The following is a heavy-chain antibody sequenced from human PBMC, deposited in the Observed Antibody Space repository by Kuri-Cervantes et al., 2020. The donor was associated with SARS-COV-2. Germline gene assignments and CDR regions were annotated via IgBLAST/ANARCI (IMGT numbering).Heavy chain of an antibody. CDR2: ISSSSSYI. Sequence: GESLKISCTASGFTFSSYTMNWVRQSPGKGLEWVSSISSSSSYIYYADSVKGRFTISRDNAKNSPYLQMNSLRAEDTAVYYCARDPGPLPDTAMVTYYYYYYMDVWGKGTTVTVSS. D-gene: IGHD5-18*01. CDR1: GFTFSSYT. V-gene: IGHV3-21*01. J-gene: IGHJ6*03. CDR3: ARDPGPLPDTAMVTYYYYYYMDV.